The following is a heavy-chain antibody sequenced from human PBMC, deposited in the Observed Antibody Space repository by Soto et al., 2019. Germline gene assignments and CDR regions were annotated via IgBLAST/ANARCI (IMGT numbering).Heavy chain of an antibody. CDR3: AKDLSSNGLGCGH. CDR2: TRFDGSTE. Sequence: PGGSLRLSCEGSGFSINAYAMHWFRQAPGKGLQWVAVTRFDGSTEYSADSERGRFTVSRDISRNTFFLQLTNLRPDDTAMYYCAKDLSSNGLGCGHWGQGALVTVSS. D-gene: IGHD2-21*01. V-gene: IGHV3-30*18. J-gene: IGHJ4*02. CDR1: GFSINAYA.